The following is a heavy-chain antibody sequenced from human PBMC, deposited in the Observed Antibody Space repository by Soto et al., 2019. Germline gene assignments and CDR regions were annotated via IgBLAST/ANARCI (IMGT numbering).Heavy chain of an antibody. CDR2: ISWNSGSI. V-gene: IGHV3-9*01. D-gene: IGHD5-12*01. CDR1: GFTFDDYA. J-gene: IGHJ4*02. Sequence: EVQLVESGGGLVQPGRSLRLSCAASGFTFDDYAMHWVRQAPGKGLEWVSGISWNSGSIGYADSVKGRFTISRDNAKNSLYLQMNSLRAEDTALYYCAKDILMATITAFDYWGQGTLVTVSS. CDR3: AKDILMATITAFDY.